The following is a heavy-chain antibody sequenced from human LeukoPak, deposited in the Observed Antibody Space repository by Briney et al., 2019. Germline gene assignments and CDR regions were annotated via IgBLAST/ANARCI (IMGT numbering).Heavy chain of an antibody. Sequence: SETLSLTCTVSGGSISSYYWSWIRQPPGKGLEWIGNIYYSGSTNYNPSLKSRVTISVDTSRNQFSLKLSSVTAADTAVYYCARAGAAKYYYYGMDVWGQGTTVTVSS. D-gene: IGHD2-15*01. V-gene: IGHV4-59*01. CDR3: ARAGAAKYYYYGMDV. CDR1: GGSISSYY. CDR2: IYYSGST. J-gene: IGHJ6*02.